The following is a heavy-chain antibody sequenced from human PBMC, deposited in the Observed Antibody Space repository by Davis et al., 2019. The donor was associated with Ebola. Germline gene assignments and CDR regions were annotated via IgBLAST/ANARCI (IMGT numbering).Heavy chain of an antibody. J-gene: IGHJ4*02. CDR2: ISSDGTNK. V-gene: IGHV3-30-3*01. D-gene: IGHD4-11*01. CDR3: ARGAAVMTTGDFPD. Sequence: LSLTCAASGFAFDSYALHWVRQVPGKGLEWVAVISSDGTNKKHADSVEGRFTISRDNSKSTLYLEMRRVRLEDTAVYYCARGAAVMTTGDFPDWGQGTLVTVSP. CDR1: GFAFDSYA.